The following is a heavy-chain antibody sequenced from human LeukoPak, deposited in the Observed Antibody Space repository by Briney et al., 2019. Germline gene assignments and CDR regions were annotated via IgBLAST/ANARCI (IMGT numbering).Heavy chain of an antibody. CDR1: GLTFSSFW. CDR2: IKPDGTED. CDR3: AREATLGLNLDY. D-gene: IGHD3/OR15-3a*01. J-gene: IGHJ4*02. Sequence: GGSLRLSCAASGLTFSSFWMTWVRQAPGKGLEWVANIKPDGTEDYYVDSVKGRFTISRDNAKNSLCLQMNSLRAEDTAVYYCAREATLGLNLDYWGQGTLVTVSS. V-gene: IGHV3-7*01.